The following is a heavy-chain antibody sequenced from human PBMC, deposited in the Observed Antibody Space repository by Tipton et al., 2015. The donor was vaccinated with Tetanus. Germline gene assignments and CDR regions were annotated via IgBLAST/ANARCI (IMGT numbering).Heavy chain of an antibody. CDR3: ARNHPPRGYPYGGFHS. D-gene: IGHD5-12*01. Sequence: GLVKPSQTLSLTCTVSGGSISTGGYSWNWIRQLPGKGLEWIVYIYDSGNTHYNPSLKSRVTISIDGSKTQFSLKLTSVTAADTAVYYCARNHPPRGYPYGGFHSWGQGTLVTVSS. J-gene: IGHJ4*02. CDR1: GGSISTGGYS. V-gene: IGHV4-31*03. CDR2: IYDSGNT.